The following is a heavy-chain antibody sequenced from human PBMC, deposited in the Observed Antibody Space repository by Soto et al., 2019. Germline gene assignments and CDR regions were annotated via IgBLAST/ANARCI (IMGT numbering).Heavy chain of an antibody. J-gene: IGHJ4*02. D-gene: IGHD4-17*01. CDR3: ARGPGDYSFDY. Sequence: EVQLVESGGGLVQPGGSLRLSCAASGFTFSNYWMFWVRQAPGKGLVWVSRINSDGSRRDYTDSVKGRFTISRDNARNTLYLQMSSPRAEDTAVYYCARGPGDYSFDYWGQGTLVTVSS. CDR2: INSDGSRR. V-gene: IGHV3-74*01. CDR1: GFTFSNYW.